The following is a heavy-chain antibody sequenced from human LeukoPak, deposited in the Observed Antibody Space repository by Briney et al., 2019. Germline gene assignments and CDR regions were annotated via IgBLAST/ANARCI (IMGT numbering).Heavy chain of an antibody. J-gene: IGHJ4*02. CDR3: ARDIEINYDFCSGDYPKYYFDY. CDR1: GYTFTGYY. V-gene: IGHV1-2*02. D-gene: IGHD3-3*01. CDR2: MNPNSGGT. Sequence: ASVKVSCKASGYTFTGYYMHWVRQAPGQGLEWMGWMNPNSGGTNYAQKFQGRVTMTRDTSISTAYMELSRLRSDDTAVYYCARDIEINYDFCSGDYPKYYFDYWGQGTLVTVSS.